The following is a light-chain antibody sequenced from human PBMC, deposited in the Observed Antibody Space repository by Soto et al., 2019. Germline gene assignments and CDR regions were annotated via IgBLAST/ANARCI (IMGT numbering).Light chain of an antibody. V-gene: IGKV3-20*01. CDR2: QTS. J-gene: IGKJ1*01. CDR3: QQYGSSGT. Sequence: EIVMTQSPVTLSVSQGERVTLSCRASQSVSSNLAWYQQKPGQAPSLLIYQTSIRAAGIPARFSASGSGTDFTLTISRLEPEDFAVYYCQQYGSSGTFGQGTKVDIK. CDR1: QSVSSN.